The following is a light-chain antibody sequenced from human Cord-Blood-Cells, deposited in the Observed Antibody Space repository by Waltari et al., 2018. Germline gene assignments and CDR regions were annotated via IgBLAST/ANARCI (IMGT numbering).Light chain of an antibody. J-gene: IGLJ3*02. V-gene: IGLV2-23*03. CDR1: SSDVGSYNL. Sequence: QSALTQPASVSGSPGQSITISCTGTSSDVGSYNLVSWYQQHQSKAPKLMIYEGSKRPSGVSNRFSGSKSGNTASLTISGLQAEDEADYYCCSYAGSSTFNWVFGGGTKLTVL. CDR3: CSYAGSSTFNWV. CDR2: EGS.